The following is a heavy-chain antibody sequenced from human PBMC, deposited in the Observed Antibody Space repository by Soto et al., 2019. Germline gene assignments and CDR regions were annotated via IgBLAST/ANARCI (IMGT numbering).Heavy chain of an antibody. D-gene: IGHD3-3*01. Sequence: QVQLVQSGAEVKMPGASVKVSCKASGYTFTGYYMHWVRQAPGQGLEWMGRINPNSGGTKYAQNFEGWVTMTRDTXIXXANMELSRLKSDDTAVYYCARGSTERSGWPVGMDVWGQGTTVTVSS. J-gene: IGHJ6*02. CDR3: ARGSTERSGWPVGMDV. CDR1: GYTFTGYY. CDR2: INPNSGGT. V-gene: IGHV1-2*04.